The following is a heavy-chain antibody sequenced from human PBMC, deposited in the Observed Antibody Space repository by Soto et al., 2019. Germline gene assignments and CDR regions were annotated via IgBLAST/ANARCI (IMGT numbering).Heavy chain of an antibody. CDR3: ASDIGGSTITTFFHY. J-gene: IGHJ4*02. V-gene: IGHV3-9*01. D-gene: IGHD4-4*01. CDR1: GFTVDDYA. CDR2: ISWNSGRI. Sequence: EVQLGESGGGLVQPGRSLRLSCVASGFTVDDYAMHWVRQAPGKGLEWVSGISWNSGRIDYADSVKGRFTISRDNAKNSLSLQMNSLRAEDTALYYCASDIGGSTITTFFHYWGQGTLVTVSS.